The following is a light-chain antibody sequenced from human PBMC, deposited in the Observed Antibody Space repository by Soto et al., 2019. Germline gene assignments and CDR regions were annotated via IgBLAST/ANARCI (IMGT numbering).Light chain of an antibody. V-gene: IGKV3-15*01. CDR2: GAS. CDR3: QQYNNWPPRT. Sequence: EIVMTQSPATLSVSPGERATLSCRASQSVSSNLAWYQQKPGQAPRLLVYGASTGATGIPARFSGSGSGTKFTLTISSLQSEDFAVYYCQQYNNWPPRTFGQGTKVDIK. CDR1: QSVSSN. J-gene: IGKJ1*01.